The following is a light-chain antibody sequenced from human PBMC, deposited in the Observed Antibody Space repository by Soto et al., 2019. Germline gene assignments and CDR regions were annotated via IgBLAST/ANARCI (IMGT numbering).Light chain of an antibody. CDR3: QQYNNWWT. CDR2: GAS. V-gene: IGKV3-15*01. CDR1: QSVSSS. Sequence: EVVMTQSPATLSVSPGERVTLSCRASQSVSSSLAWYQQKPGQAPRLLIYGASTRATGIPARFSGSGSETEFTLTISSLQSEYFAVYYCQQYNNWWTFGQGTKLEIK. J-gene: IGKJ1*01.